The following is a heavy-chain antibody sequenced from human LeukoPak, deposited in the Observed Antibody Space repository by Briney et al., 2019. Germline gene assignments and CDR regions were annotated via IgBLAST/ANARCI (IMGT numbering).Heavy chain of an antibody. CDR1: GFTFSSYA. CDR2: ITGIGANT. Sequence: GGSLRLSCAASGFTFSSYAMSWVRQAPGKGLEWVSGITGIGANTYYADSVKGRFTISRDNAKNSLYLQMNSLRAEDTAVYYCARRYFDYWGQGTLVTVSS. V-gene: IGHV3-23*01. CDR3: ARRYFDY. J-gene: IGHJ4*02.